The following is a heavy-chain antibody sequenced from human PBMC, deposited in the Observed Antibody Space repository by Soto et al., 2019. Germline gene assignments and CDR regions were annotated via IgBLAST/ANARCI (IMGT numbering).Heavy chain of an antibody. V-gene: IGHV1-8*01. CDR2: MNPNSGDT. CDR3: ARVGGNWNDDYFDY. J-gene: IGHJ4*02. Sequence: QVQLVQSGAEVKKPGASVKVSCKASGYTFSDHDINWVRQATGQGPEWLGWMNPNSGDTGYAQNFQGRVTMTRDISIRTAYMELSSLRSEATAVYYCARVGGNWNDDYFDYWGQGTLVTVSS. D-gene: IGHD1-1*01. CDR1: GYTFSDHD.